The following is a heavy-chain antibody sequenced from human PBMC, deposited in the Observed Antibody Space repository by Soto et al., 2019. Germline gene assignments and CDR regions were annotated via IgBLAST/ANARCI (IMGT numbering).Heavy chain of an antibody. Sequence: EVQLVESGGGLVQPGGSLRLSCAASGFSFSMYWMSWVRQAPGKGLEWVANIKEDGSQKYYVDSVKGRFTISRDNAKNSLYLQMKSLRAEDTAVYYCARHQVGYRVTDYWGQGTLVTVSS. J-gene: IGHJ4*02. CDR2: IKEDGSQK. CDR1: GFSFSMYW. CDR3: ARHQVGYRVTDY. D-gene: IGHD1-26*01. V-gene: IGHV3-7*01.